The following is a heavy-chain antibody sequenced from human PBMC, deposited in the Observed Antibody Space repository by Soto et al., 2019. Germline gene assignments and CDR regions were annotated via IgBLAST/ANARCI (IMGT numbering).Heavy chain of an antibody. CDR3: AHSSGFFDGFRPFDY. V-gene: IGHV2-5*02. D-gene: IGHD3-9*01. J-gene: IGHJ4*02. Sequence: QITLKESGPPLVKPTQTLTLTCTFSGFSLSTSGVGVGWIRQPPGKALEWLALIYWDDDKRYSPSLKSRLTIPKDTPKTRVVLTLTNMAPVATATFYWAHSSGFFDGFRPFDYWGQGTLFPSPQ. CDR1: GFSLSTSGVG. CDR2: IYWDDDK.